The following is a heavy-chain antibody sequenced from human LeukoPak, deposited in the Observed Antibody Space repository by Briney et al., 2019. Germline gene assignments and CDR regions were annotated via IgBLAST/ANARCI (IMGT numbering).Heavy chain of an antibody. V-gene: IGHV3-43*01. CDR1: GFTFDDYT. J-gene: IGHJ4*02. Sequence: GGSLRLSCAASGFTFDDYTMHWVRQAPGKGLEGVSLISWDGGSTYYADSVKGRFTISRDNSKNSLYLQMNSLRTEDTALYYCAKGHLSYDSSGYYYFDYWGQGTLVTVSS. D-gene: IGHD3-22*01. CDR3: AKGHLSYDSSGYYYFDY. CDR2: ISWDGGST.